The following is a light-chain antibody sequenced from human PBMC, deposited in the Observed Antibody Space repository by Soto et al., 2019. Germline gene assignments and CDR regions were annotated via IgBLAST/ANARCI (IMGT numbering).Light chain of an antibody. CDR2: AAS. Sequence: DIQMTQSPSSLSASVGDRVTITCRASQGIRNYLAWYQQKPGKVPKLLIYAASTLQSGVPSRFSGSGSGTDFTLTIISLQPEDVATYYCQKYNSVPWTFGQGTKVEIK. CDR3: QKYNSVPWT. J-gene: IGKJ1*01. V-gene: IGKV1-27*01. CDR1: QGIRNY.